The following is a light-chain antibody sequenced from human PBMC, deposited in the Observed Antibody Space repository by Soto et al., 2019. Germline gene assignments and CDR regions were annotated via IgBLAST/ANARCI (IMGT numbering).Light chain of an antibody. CDR1: QSVSNNY. J-gene: IGKJ1*01. V-gene: IGKV3-20*01. CDR3: QQYGNSPPWT. Sequence: VLTRSPVTLSLSPGERATLSCRASQSVSNNYLAWYQQKPGQTPRLLIYDASSRATGIPDRFSGSGSGTDFTLTISILESEDFAVYYCQQYGNSPPWTFGQGTKVDIK. CDR2: DAS.